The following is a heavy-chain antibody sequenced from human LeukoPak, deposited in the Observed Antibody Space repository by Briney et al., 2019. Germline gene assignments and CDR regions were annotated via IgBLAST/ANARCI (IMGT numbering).Heavy chain of an antibody. Sequence: GGSLRLSCASSGFTFSSCAMSWVRQAPGKGLEWVSTITVGGGSIYYADPVKGRFPISRDNSKNTLYLQMNSLRAEDTAVYYCAKQPGSYSPLDYWGQGTLVTVSS. V-gene: IGHV3-23*01. CDR1: GFTFSSCA. J-gene: IGHJ4*02. CDR3: AKQPGSYSPLDY. D-gene: IGHD1-26*01. CDR2: ITVGGGSI.